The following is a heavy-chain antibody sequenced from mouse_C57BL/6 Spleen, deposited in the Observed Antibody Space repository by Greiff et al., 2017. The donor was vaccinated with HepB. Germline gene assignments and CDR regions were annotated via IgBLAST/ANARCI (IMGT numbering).Heavy chain of an antibody. V-gene: IGHV5-17*01. CDR1: GFTFSDYG. J-gene: IGHJ1*03. D-gene: IGHD4-1*01. CDR3: ARNWVYFDV. Sequence: EVKLMESGGGLVKPGGSLKLSCAASGFTFSDYGMHWVRQAPEQGLEWVAYISNGSSTIYYADTVKGRCTISRDNAKNTLCLQMTSLRSEDTAMYYWARNWVYFDVWGTGTTVTVSS. CDR2: ISNGSSTI.